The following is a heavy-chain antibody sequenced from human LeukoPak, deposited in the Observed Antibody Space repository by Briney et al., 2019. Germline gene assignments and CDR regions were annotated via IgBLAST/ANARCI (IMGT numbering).Heavy chain of an antibody. Sequence: SVKVSCKASGGTFSSYAISWVRQAPGQGLEWMGGIIPIFGTANYAQKFQGRVTMTRDMSTSTVYMEVSSLRSEDTAVYYCARNFIAVAGVNLDYWGQGTLVTVSS. CDR1: GGTFSSYA. CDR3: ARNFIAVAGVNLDY. CDR2: IIPIFGTA. D-gene: IGHD6-19*01. J-gene: IGHJ4*02. V-gene: IGHV1-69*05.